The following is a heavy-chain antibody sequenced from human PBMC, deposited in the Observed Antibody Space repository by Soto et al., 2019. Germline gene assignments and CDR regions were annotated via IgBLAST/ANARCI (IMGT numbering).Heavy chain of an antibody. CDR2: ISGSGGST. D-gene: IGHD3-10*01. CDR3: AKEAYYYGSGSYLEADYYYYGMDV. Sequence: GGSLRLSCAASGFTFSSYAMSWVRQAPGKGLEWVSAISGSGGSTYYADSVKGRFTISRDNSKNTLYLQMNSLRAEETAVYYCAKEAYYYGSGSYLEADYYYYGMDVWGQGTTVTVSS. J-gene: IGHJ6*02. V-gene: IGHV3-23*01. CDR1: GFTFSSYA.